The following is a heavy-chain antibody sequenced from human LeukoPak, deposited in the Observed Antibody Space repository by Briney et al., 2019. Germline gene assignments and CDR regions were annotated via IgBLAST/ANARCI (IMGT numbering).Heavy chain of an antibody. Sequence: GGSLRLSCAASGFTFTNYAMNWVRQAPGKGLEWVSTSGSGGSPFYADSVKGRFTISRDNSRNTLYLQMNSLRVEDTAVYYCAKGGSGWYPGFDYWGQGILVTVSS. CDR1: GFTFTNYA. D-gene: IGHD6-19*01. CDR3: AKGGSGWYPGFDY. V-gene: IGHV3-23*01. CDR2: SGSGGSP. J-gene: IGHJ4*02.